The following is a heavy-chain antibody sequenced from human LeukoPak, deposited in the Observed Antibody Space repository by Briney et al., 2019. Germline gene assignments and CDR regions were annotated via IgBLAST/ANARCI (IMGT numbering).Heavy chain of an antibody. V-gene: IGHV3-21*01. J-gene: IGHJ6*02. CDR3: AQSPPYCSSTSCHPWGYGMDV. Sequence: PGGSLRLSCAASGFTFSNAWMSWVRQAPGKGLERVSSISSSSSYIYYADSVKGRFTISRDNAKNSLYLQMNSLRAEDTAVYYCAQSPPYCSSTSCHPWGYGMDVWGQGTTVTVSS. CDR2: ISSSSSYI. D-gene: IGHD2-2*01. CDR1: GFTFSNAW.